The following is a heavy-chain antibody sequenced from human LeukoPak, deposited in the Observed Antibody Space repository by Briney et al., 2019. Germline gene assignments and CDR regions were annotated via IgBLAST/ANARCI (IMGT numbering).Heavy chain of an antibody. D-gene: IGHD6-13*01. CDR3: ARIYPRLAAAGN. Sequence: GGSLRLSCTASGFTFSSYGMNWVRQAPGKGLEWVSVIYSGGSTYYADSVKGRFTISRDNSKNTLYLQMNSLRADDTAVYYCARIYPRLAAAGNWGQGTLVTVSS. CDR1: GFTFSSYG. J-gene: IGHJ4*02. V-gene: IGHV3-66*01. CDR2: IYSGGST.